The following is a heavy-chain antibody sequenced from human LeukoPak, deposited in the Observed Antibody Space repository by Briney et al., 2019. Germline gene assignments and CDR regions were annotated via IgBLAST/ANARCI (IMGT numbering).Heavy chain of an antibody. CDR1: GYTFTSYD. CDR3: ATVDGDYQH. Sequence: ASVNVSCKASGYTFTSYDINWVRQATGQGLEWMGGFDPEDGETIYAQKFQGRVTMTEDTSTDTAYMELSSLRSEDTAVYYCATVDGDYQHWGQGSLVTVSS. V-gene: IGHV1-24*01. D-gene: IGHD4-17*01. CDR2: FDPEDGET. J-gene: IGHJ1*01.